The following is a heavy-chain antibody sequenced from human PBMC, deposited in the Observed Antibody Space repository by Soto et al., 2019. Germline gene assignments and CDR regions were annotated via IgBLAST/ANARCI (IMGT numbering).Heavy chain of an antibody. CDR3: ARRYSSSFDY. V-gene: IGHV4-39*07. D-gene: IGHD6-13*01. CDR2: IFYSGST. Sequence: SETLSLTCTGSSGSISSTIYSWDWIRQPPGKGLEWIGSIFYSGSTYSNPSLKSRVTISVDTSKNQFSLTLSSVTAADTAVYYCARRYSSSFDYWGQGTLVSVSS. CDR1: SGSISSTIYS. J-gene: IGHJ4*02.